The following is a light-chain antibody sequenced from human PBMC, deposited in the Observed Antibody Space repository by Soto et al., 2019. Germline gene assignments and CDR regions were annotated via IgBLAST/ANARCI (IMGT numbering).Light chain of an antibody. Sequence: DIQMTQSPSSVSASVGDTVTITCRASQGIYTWLAWYQQKPGNAPNLLIYAASSLHSRFPSRFSGSGSVTEFTLTIFSLPPEDVATYYCQQVNSFPPTFGQGTKVDIK. CDR1: QGIYTW. V-gene: IGKV1-12*01. J-gene: IGKJ1*01. CDR3: QQVNSFPPT. CDR2: AAS.